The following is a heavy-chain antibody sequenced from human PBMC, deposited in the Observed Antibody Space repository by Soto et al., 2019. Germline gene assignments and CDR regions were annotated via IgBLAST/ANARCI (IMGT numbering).Heavy chain of an antibody. Sequence: QLSESGGGLVQPGGSLTLSCAASGFTLSYAMTWVRQPPGKGLGWVSSMNGAATSTSYADSVKGRFTTSRDKARNTQYLEMKILRPEDTAVYFCARGGADHYDYGMDVWGQGTTVIVAS. CDR1: GFTLSYA. CDR2: MNGAATST. CDR3: ARGGADHYDYGMDV. D-gene: IGHD3-16*01. V-gene: IGHV3-23*05. J-gene: IGHJ6*02.